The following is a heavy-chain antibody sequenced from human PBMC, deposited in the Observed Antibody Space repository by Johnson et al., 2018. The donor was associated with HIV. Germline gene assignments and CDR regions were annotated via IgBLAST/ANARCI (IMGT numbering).Heavy chain of an antibody. CDR1: GFTFSNFW. V-gene: IGHV3-7*05. J-gene: IGHJ3*02. Sequence: VQLVESGGGLVQPGGSLRLSCAASGFTFSNFWMSWVRQAPGKGLEWVANINPDGSEKYYVDSVKGRFTVSRDNPKNSLYLQMSSLRAVDTAIYYCARKGDGVDIWGQGTMVTVSS. CDR2: INPDGSEK. CDR3: ARKGDGVDI.